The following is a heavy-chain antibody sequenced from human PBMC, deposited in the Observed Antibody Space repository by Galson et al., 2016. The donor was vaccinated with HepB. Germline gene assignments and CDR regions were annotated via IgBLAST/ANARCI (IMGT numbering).Heavy chain of an antibody. CDR2: VSDSGDST. V-gene: IGHV3-23*01. CDR1: GFSVSSSYA. J-gene: IGHJ4*02. Sequence: SLRLSCAASGFSVSSSYAMTWVRQAPGKGLEWVSTVSDSGDSTYYADSVKGRFTISRDNSKNTLYLQMNSLRAEDTAVYYCVKPSITTLAVARWFYWGQGTLVTVSS. CDR3: VKPSITTLAVARWFY. D-gene: IGHD1-20*01.